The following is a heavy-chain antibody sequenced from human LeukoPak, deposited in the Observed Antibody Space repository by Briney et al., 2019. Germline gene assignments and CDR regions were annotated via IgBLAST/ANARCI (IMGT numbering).Heavy chain of an antibody. V-gene: IGHV3-30*02. CDR2: IRYDGSNK. D-gene: IGHD2-2*01. Sequence: GGSLRLSCAASGFTFSSYGMHWVRQAPGKGLEWVAFIRYDGSNKYYADSVKGRFTISRDNAKNSLYLQMNSLRAEDTAVYYCAREADIVVVPAAIYYYMDVWGKGTTVTVSS. CDR1: GFTFSSYG. CDR3: AREADIVVVPAAIYYYMDV. J-gene: IGHJ6*03.